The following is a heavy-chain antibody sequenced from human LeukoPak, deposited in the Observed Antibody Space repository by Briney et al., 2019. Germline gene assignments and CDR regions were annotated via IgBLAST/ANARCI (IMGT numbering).Heavy chain of an antibody. V-gene: IGHV3-48*01. CDR3: ARVWAAAAAISDC. J-gene: IGHJ4*02. Sequence: GGSLRLSCAASGFTFSSYSMNWVRQAPGKGLEWVSYISSSSSTIYYADSVKGRFTISRDNAKNSLYLQMNSLRAEDTAVYYCARVWAAAAAISDCWGQGTQVTVSS. CDR1: GFTFSSYS. D-gene: IGHD6-13*01. CDR2: ISSSSSTI.